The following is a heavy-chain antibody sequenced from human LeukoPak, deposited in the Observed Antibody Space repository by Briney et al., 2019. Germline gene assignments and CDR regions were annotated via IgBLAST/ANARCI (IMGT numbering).Heavy chain of an antibody. V-gene: IGHV3-11*04. CDR3: ARGSFLITFGGFIG. D-gene: IGHD3-16*02. J-gene: IGHJ4*02. Sequence: GGSLRLSCAASGFTFSDYYMSWIRQAPGKGLEWVLYISSGGSTIHHADSVKGRFTISRDNAKNSLFLQMNSLRAEDTAVYYCARGSFLITFGGFIGWGQGTLVTVSS. CDR1: GFTFSDYY. CDR2: ISSGGSTI.